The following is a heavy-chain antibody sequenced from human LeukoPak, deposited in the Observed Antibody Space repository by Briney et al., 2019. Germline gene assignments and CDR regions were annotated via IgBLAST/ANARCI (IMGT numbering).Heavy chain of an antibody. CDR2: INQDGSKE. J-gene: IGHJ4*02. CDR3: VRDGGVSGYDLLDY. D-gene: IGHD5-12*01. CDR1: GFTFSNYW. V-gene: IGHV3-7*01. Sequence: GGSLRLSCAASGFTFSNYWMTWVRQAPGKGLEWVAHINQDGSKEYYMDSVKARFTISRDNAKNSLSLQMNSLRAEDTAVYYCVRDGGVSGYDLLDYWGQGTLVTVTS.